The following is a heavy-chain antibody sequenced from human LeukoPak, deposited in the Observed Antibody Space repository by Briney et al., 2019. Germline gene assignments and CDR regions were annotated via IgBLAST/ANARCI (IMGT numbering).Heavy chain of an antibody. Sequence: PSETLSLTCAVSGGSISSSNWWSWVRQPPGKGLEWIGEIYHSGSTNYNPSLKSRVTISVDKSKNQFSLKLSSVTAANTAVYYCARTTAAAPEGVHFDYWGQGTLVTVSS. CDR1: GGSISSSNW. V-gene: IGHV4-4*02. CDR2: IYHSGST. CDR3: ARTTAAAPEGVHFDY. J-gene: IGHJ4*02. D-gene: IGHD2-2*01.